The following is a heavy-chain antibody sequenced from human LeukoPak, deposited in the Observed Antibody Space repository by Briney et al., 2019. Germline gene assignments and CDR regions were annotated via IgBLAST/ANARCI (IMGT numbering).Heavy chain of an antibody. CDR3: ARLQYSSSWYYFDY. Sequence: GESLKISCKASGYSFTDYWIGWVRQMPGKGLEWMGIIYPGDSDTRYSPSFQGQVTISADKSISTAYLQWSSLKASDTAMYYCARLQYSSSWYYFDYWGRGTLVTVSS. CDR1: GYSFTDYW. D-gene: IGHD6-13*01. V-gene: IGHV5-51*01. J-gene: IGHJ4*02. CDR2: IYPGDSDT.